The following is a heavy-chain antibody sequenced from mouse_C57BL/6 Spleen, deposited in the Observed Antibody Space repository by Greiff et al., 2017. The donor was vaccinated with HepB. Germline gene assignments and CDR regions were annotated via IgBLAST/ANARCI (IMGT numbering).Heavy chain of an antibody. Sequence: EVKLMESGGGLVKPGGSLKLSCAASGFTFSSYAMSWVRQTPEKRLAWIATISDGGSYTYYPDNVKGRFTFSRDNAKNNLYLQMSHLKSENTAMYYCARATIYYDYELEYWGQGTLVTVSA. D-gene: IGHD2-4*01. J-gene: IGHJ3*01. CDR2: ISDGGSYT. V-gene: IGHV5-4*03. CDR3: ARATIYYDYELEY. CDR1: GFTFSSYA.